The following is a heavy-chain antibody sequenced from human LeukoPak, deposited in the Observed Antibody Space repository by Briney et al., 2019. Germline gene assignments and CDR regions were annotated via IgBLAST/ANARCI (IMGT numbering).Heavy chain of an antibody. V-gene: IGHV3-53*01. CDR2: IYSSGGT. CDR1: GFTVSINY. D-gene: IGHD3-10*01. Sequence: GGSLRLSCATSGFTVSINYMSWVRQAPGKGLEWVSVIYSSGGTSYADSVKGRFTISRDNSKNTLSLQMNSLRAEDTAVYYCATFYGSGKGGAFDIWGQGTMVTVSS. CDR3: ATFYGSGKGGAFDI. J-gene: IGHJ3*02.